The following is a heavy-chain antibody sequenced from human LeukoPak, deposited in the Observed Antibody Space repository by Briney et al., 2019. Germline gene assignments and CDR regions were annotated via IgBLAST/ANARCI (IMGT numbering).Heavy chain of an antibody. D-gene: IGHD3-10*01. CDR3: TKDKRIDYPGAGSYYNEAYYYYGMDV. Sequence: GGSLRLSCAASGFSFEDFAMHWVRQGPGKGLEWVSGISWNSGNIGYADSVKGRFTISRDNAKRSLYLQMNSLRAEDTALYYCTKDKRIDYPGAGSYYNEAYYYYGMDVWGQGTTVTVSS. V-gene: IGHV3-9*01. J-gene: IGHJ6*02. CDR2: ISWNSGNI. CDR1: GFSFEDFA.